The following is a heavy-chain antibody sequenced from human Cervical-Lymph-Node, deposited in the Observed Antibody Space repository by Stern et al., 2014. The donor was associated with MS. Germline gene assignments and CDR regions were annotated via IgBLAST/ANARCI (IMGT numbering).Heavy chain of an antibody. D-gene: IGHD3-10*01. CDR3: VRADGSTDDY. CDR2: ISSSGAHI. J-gene: IGHJ4*02. Sequence: VQLVESGGGLVKPGGSLRLSCAASGFSFRNYYMSWIRQAPGQGLERVSYISSSGAHIDYADSAKGRFTISRDNAKNSLYLQMNSLRADDTAIYYCVRADGSTDDYWGQGTLVTVSS. CDR1: GFSFRNYY. V-gene: IGHV3-11*01.